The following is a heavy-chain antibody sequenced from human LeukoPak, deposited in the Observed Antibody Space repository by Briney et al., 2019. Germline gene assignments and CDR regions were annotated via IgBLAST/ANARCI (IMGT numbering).Heavy chain of an antibody. CDR1: GFTFSDYS. Sequence: GGSLRLSCAASGFTFSDYSMSWVRQAPGKGLEWVSGISGRGDTTYYAPSVKGRFTMSRDNSKSTVYLERNSLTAEDTAVYSCAKQGYSSSWYYLDFWGQGTLVTVSS. CDR2: ISGRGDTT. V-gene: IGHV3-23*01. CDR3: AKQGYSSSWYYLDF. J-gene: IGHJ4*02. D-gene: IGHD6-13*01.